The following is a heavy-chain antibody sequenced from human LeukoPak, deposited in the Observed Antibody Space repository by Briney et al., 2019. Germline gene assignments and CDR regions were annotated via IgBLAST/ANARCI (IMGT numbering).Heavy chain of an antibody. V-gene: IGHV1-18*01. J-gene: IGHJ4*02. D-gene: IGHD3-9*01. CDR1: GYTFTSYD. CDR3: ARRGYDILTGYYDVDY. Sequence: GASVKVSCKASGYTFTSYDINWVRQAPGQGLEWMGWISAYNGNTNYAQKLQGRVTMTTDTSTSTAYMELRSLRSDDTAVYYCARRGYDILTGYYDVDYWGQGTLVTVSS. CDR2: ISAYNGNT.